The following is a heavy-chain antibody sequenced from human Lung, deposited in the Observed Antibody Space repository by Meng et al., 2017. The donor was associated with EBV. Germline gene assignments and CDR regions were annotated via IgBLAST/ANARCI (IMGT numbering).Heavy chain of an antibody. Sequence: VQLGQSGAEVKRPGSSVKVSCKASGGTFSSYTISWVRQAPGQGLEWMGRIIPILGIANYAQKFQGRVTITADKSTSTAYMELSSLRSEDTAVYYCAREDSSGYSYYFDYWGQGTLVTVSS. CDR2: IIPILGIA. CDR1: GGTFSSYT. D-gene: IGHD3-22*01. V-gene: IGHV1-69*08. J-gene: IGHJ4*02. CDR3: AREDSSGYSYYFDY.